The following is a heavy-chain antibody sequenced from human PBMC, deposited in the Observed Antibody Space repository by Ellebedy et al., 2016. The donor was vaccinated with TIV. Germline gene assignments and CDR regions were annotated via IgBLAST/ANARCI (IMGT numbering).Heavy chain of an antibody. V-gene: IGHV3-7*01. J-gene: IGHJ4*02. D-gene: IGHD2-15*01. CDR3: ARVDCSGGSCYFDY. CDR2: IKPDGSEK. CDR1: GFTFSSYW. Sequence: GGSLRLSCAASGFTFSSYWMSWVRQAPGKGLEWVANIKPDGSEKYYVDSVKGRFTISRDNAKNSLFLQMNSLRAEDTAVYYCARVDCSGGSCYFDYWGQGTLVTVSS.